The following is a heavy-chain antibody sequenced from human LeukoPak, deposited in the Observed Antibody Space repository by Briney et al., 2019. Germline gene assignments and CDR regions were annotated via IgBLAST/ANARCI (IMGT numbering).Heavy chain of an antibody. Sequence: ASVKVSCKASGYTFTSYTMHWARQAPGQSLEWMGWINVDKGNTKYSQKFQDRVIISWDTSASTAYMELSSLRSEDTAVFYCARGSSTWSNAFDTWGQGTMVTVSS. CDR1: GYTFTSYT. CDR2: INVDKGNT. CDR3: ARGSSTWSNAFDT. D-gene: IGHD6-13*01. V-gene: IGHV1-3*01. J-gene: IGHJ3*02.